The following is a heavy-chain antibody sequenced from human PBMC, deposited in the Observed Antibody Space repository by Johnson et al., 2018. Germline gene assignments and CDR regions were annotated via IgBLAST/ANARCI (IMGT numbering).Heavy chain of an antibody. CDR2: ISHDGSNK. V-gene: IGHV3-30*18. Sequence: QAQLVQSGGGLVQPGRSLRLSCAASGFTFSSYWMHWVRQAPGKGLEWVAVISHDGSNKYYADSVKGRFTISKDNSKNTLYLQISGLRAEDTAMYYCAKDGPTNYYYYYMDVWGKGTTVTVSS. CDR1: GFTFSSYW. D-gene: IGHD1-1*01. CDR3: AKDGPTNYYYYYMDV. J-gene: IGHJ6*03.